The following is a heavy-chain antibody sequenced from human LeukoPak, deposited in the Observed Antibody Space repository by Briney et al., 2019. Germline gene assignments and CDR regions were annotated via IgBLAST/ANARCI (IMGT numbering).Heavy chain of an antibody. CDR2: IYYSGST. V-gene: IGHV4-59*01. CDR3: ARDPWLSRGGLDY. Sequence: SETLSLTCTVSGGSISSYYWSWIRQPPGKGLEWIGYIYYSGSTNYNPSLKSRVTISVDTSKNQFSLKLSSVTAADTAVYYCARDPWLSRGGLDYWGQGTLVTVSS. D-gene: IGHD3-9*01. J-gene: IGHJ4*02. CDR1: GGSISSYY.